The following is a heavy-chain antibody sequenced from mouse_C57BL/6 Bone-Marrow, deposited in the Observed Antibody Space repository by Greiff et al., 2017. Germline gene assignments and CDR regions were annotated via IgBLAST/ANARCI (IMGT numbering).Heavy chain of an antibody. V-gene: IGHV1-50*01. CDR3: ARGLRRRGAWFAY. Sequence: VQLQQPGAELVKPGASVKLSCKASGYTFTSYWMQWVKQRPGQGLEWIGEIDPSDSYTNYNQKFKGKATLTVDTSSSTAYRQLSSLTSEDSAVYYCARGLRRRGAWFAYWGQGTLVTVSA. J-gene: IGHJ3*01. CDR2: IDPSDSYT. CDR1: GYTFTSYW. D-gene: IGHD2-2*01.